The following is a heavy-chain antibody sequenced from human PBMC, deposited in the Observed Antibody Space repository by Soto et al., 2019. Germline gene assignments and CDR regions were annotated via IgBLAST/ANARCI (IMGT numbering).Heavy chain of an antibody. D-gene: IGHD3-9*01. CDR3: ARVFYYDILTGKSYNMDV. Sequence: VQLLESGGDLVQPGGSLRLSCEASGFTFSNYAMSWVRQAPGKGLEWVSVISGSGGSTNYADSAKGRFTISRDNSIDTLYLQMNSLRAEDTAVYYCARVFYYDILTGKSYNMDVWGQGTTVIVSS. V-gene: IGHV3-23*01. J-gene: IGHJ6*02. CDR1: GFTFSNYA. CDR2: ISGSGGST.